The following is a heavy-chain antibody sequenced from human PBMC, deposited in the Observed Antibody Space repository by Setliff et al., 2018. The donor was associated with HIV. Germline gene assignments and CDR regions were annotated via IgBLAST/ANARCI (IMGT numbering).Heavy chain of an antibody. CDR3: ARDFGGYCSSMSCPGLFDP. CDR2: ISAYNGNT. Sequence: ASVKVSCKASGYTFTSYGISWVRQAPGQGLEWMGWISAYNGNTNYAQKLQGRVTMTTDTSTSTAYMELRSLRSDDTAVYYCARDFGGYCSSMSCPGLFDPWGQGTLGTVSS. V-gene: IGHV1-18*01. J-gene: IGHJ5*02. D-gene: IGHD2-2*01. CDR1: GYTFTSYG.